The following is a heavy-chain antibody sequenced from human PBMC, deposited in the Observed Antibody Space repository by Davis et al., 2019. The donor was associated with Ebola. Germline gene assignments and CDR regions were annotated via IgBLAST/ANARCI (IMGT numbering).Heavy chain of an antibody. Sequence: GESLKISCVASGFTFNVFSMSWVRRAPGKGLEWVAVISYDGSNKYYADSVKGRFTISRDNSKNTLYLQMNSLRAEDTAVYYCARDRSAVTTNWFDPWGQGTLVTVSS. CDR3: ARDRSAVTTNWFDP. V-gene: IGHV3-30-3*01. J-gene: IGHJ5*02. CDR2: ISYDGSNK. D-gene: IGHD4-11*01. CDR1: GFTFNVFS.